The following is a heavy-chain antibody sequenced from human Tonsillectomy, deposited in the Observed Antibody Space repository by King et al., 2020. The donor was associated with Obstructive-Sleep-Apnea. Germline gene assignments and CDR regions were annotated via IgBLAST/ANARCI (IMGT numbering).Heavy chain of an antibody. CDR2: IYYSGSS. V-gene: IGHV4-59*08. J-gene: IGHJ5*02. CDR1: GASISSYY. CDR3: ARHEEGGKGCGEWGDANNWVDP. Sequence: VQLQESGPGLVKPSETLSLTCTVSGASISSYYWSWIRQPPRKGLEWIGSIYYSGSSNSSPSLRGRVTMSTDMSKNQFSLELSSVTAADTALYYCARHEEGGKGCGEWGDANNWVDPWGQGTLVTVSS. D-gene: IGHD3-10*01.